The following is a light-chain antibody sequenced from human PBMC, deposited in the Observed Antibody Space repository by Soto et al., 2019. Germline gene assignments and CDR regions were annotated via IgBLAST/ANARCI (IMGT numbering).Light chain of an antibody. CDR2: GAS. CDR1: QSVSSSY. Sequence: EIVLTQSPGTLSLSPGERATLSCRASQSVSSSYLAWYQQKPGQAPSLLICGASSRATGIPDRFSGSGSGTNFTHTISRLEPEDLAVYYCQQYCSSPRTFSQVTKLEIK. CDR3: QQYCSSPRT. J-gene: IGKJ1*01. V-gene: IGKV3-20*01.